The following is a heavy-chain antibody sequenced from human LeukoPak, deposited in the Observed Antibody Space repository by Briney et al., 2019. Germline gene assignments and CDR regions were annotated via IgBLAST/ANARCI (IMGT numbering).Heavy chain of an antibody. CDR2: INPNSGGT. CDR1: GFTFSSYA. V-gene: IGHV1-2*02. J-gene: IGHJ4*02. D-gene: IGHD6-6*01. Sequence: GGSLRLSCAASGFTFSSYAMHWVRQAPGQGLEWMGWINPNSGGTNYAQKFQGRVTMTRDTSISTAYMELSRLRSDDTAVYYCARDVASRSSSSRGGFDYWGQGTLVTVSS. CDR3: ARDVASRSSSSRGGFDY.